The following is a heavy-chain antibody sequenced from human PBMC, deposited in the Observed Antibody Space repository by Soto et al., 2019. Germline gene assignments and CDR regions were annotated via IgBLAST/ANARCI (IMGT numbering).Heavy chain of an antibody. J-gene: IGHJ4*02. CDR1: GGSFSGYY. CDR3: ARFSSRPIAGAGRYYFDY. CDR2: INHSGST. D-gene: IGHD6-19*01. V-gene: IGHV4-34*01. Sequence: QVQLQQWGAGLLKPSETLSLTCAVYGGSFSGYYWSWIRQPPGKGLEWIGEINHSGSTNYNPSLKSRVTISVDTSKHQFSLKLSSVTGADTSVYYCARFSSRPIAGAGRYYFDYLCQGTLVTVSS.